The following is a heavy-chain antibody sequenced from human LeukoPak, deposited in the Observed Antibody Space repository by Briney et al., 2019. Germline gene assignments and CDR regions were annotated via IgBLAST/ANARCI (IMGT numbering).Heavy chain of an antibody. Sequence: SETLSLTCAVYGGSFSGYYWSWIRQPPGKGLEWIGEINHSGSTNYNPSLKSRVTISVDTSKNQFSLKLSSVTAADTAVYYCAREMPTMIVVVNSRSYDAFDIWGQGTMVTVSS. CDR3: AREMPTMIVVVNSRSYDAFDI. CDR2: INHSGST. CDR1: GGSFSGYY. V-gene: IGHV4-34*01. D-gene: IGHD3-22*01. J-gene: IGHJ3*02.